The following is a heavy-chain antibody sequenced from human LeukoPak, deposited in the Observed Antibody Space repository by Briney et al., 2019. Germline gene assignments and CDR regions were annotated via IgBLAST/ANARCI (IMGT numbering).Heavy chain of an antibody. V-gene: IGHV3-30*04. CDR3: AGPMGPATIFGFDY. CDR1: GFTFSTYA. CDR2: TSYDGSNK. J-gene: IGHJ4*02. D-gene: IGHD2-2*01. Sequence: GGSLRLSCAASGFTFSTYAMHWVRQAPGKGLEWVAVTSYDGSNKYYADSVKGRFTISRDNSKNTLYLQMNSLRTEDTAVYYCAGPMGPATIFGFDYWGQGTLVTVSS.